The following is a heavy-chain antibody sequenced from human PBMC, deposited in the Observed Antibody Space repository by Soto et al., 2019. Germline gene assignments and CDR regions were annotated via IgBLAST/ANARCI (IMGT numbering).Heavy chain of an antibody. J-gene: IGHJ6*02. Sequence: QVQLVESGGGVVQPGRSLRLSCAASGFTFSSYAMHWVRQAPGKGLEWVAVISYDGSNKYYADSVKGRFTISRDNSKNTLYLQMNSLRAEDTAVYYCARGHPLIAAAGTPEDHYYYYGMDVWGQGTTVTVSS. CDR1: GFTFSSYA. CDR3: ARGHPLIAAAGTPEDHYYYYGMDV. V-gene: IGHV3-30-3*01. CDR2: ISYDGSNK. D-gene: IGHD6-13*01.